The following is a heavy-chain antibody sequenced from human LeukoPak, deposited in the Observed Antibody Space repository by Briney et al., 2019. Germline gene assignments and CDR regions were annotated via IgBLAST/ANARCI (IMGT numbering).Heavy chain of an antibody. CDR2: INPSGGST. CDR3: ARDVGLTIFGVDYYYGMDV. Sequence: ASVKVSCKASGYTFTSYYMHWVRQAPGQGLEWMGMINPSGGSTSYAQKFQGRVTMTRDTSTSTVYMELSSLRSEDTAVYYCARDVGLTIFGVDYYYGMDVWGQGTTVTFSS. D-gene: IGHD3-3*01. CDR1: GYTFTSYY. J-gene: IGHJ6*02. V-gene: IGHV1-46*01.